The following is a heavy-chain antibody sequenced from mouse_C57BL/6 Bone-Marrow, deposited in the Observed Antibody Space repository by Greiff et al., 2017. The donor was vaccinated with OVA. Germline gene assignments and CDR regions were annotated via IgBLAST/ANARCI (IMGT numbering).Heavy chain of an antibody. CDR1: GFTFSSYG. Sequence: EVMLVESGGDLVKPGGSLKLSCAASGFTFSSYGMSWVRQTPDKRLEWVATISSGGSYTYYPDSVTGRFTISRDNAKNTLYLQMCSLKSEDTAMYYCARRAFDYWGQGTTLTVSS. CDR3: ARRAFDY. V-gene: IGHV5-6*02. CDR2: ISSGGSYT. J-gene: IGHJ2*01.